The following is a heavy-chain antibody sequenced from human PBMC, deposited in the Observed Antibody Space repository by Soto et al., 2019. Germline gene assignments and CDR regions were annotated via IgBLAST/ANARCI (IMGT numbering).Heavy chain of an antibody. V-gene: IGHV1-69*01. CDR3: ARDPPIQLWSHYYYYYGMDV. D-gene: IGHD5-18*01. CDR2: IIPIFGTA. J-gene: IGHJ6*02. Sequence: QVQLVQSGAEVKKTGSSVKVSCKASGGTFSGYAISWVRQAPGQGLEWMGGIIPIFGTANYAQKFQGRVTITADESTSTAYMELSSLRSEDTAVYYCARDPPIQLWSHYYYYYGMDVWGQGTTVTVSS. CDR1: GGTFSGYA.